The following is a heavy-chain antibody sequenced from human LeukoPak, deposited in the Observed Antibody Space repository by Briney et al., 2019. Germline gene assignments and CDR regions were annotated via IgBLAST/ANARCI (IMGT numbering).Heavy chain of an antibody. CDR1: GFTFSSYG. J-gene: IGHJ4*02. CDR2: ISYDGSNK. CDR3: AAGYSSSWYDY. V-gene: IGHV3-30*03. Sequence: GRSRRLSCAASGFTFSSYGMHWVRQAPGKGLEWVAVISYDGSNKYYADSVKGRFTISRDNSKNTLYLQMNSLRAEDTAVYYCAAGYSSSWYDYWGQGTLVTVSS. D-gene: IGHD6-13*01.